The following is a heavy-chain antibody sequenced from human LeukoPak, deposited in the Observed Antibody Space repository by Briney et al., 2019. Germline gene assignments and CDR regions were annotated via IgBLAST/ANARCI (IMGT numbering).Heavy chain of an antibody. CDR3: ARTRGVYYYYYMDV. J-gene: IGHJ6*03. Sequence: PSETLSLTCSVSGYSISSGYYWSWIRQPPGKGLEWIGEINHSGSTNYNPSLKSRVTISVDTSKSQFSLKLSSVTAADTAVYYCARTRGVYYYYYMDVWGKGTTVTVSS. V-gene: IGHV4-38-2*02. CDR1: GYSISSGYY. D-gene: IGHD3-10*01. CDR2: INHSGST.